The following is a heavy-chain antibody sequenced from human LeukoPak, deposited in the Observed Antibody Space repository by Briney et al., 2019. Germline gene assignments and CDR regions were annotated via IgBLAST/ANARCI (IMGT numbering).Heavy chain of an antibody. J-gene: IGHJ3*02. Sequence: PSQTLSLTCAVSGGSISSGGYSWSWIRQPPGKGLEWIGYIYHSGSTYYNPSLKSRVTISVDTSKNQFSLKLSSVTAADTAVYYCATDSSFDAFDIWGQGTMVTVSS. D-gene: IGHD6-19*01. CDR3: ATDSSFDAFDI. CDR2: IYHSGST. V-gene: IGHV4-30-2*02. CDR1: GGSISSGGYS.